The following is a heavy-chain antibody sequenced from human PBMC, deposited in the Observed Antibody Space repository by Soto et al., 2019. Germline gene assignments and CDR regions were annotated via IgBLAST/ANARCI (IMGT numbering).Heavy chain of an antibody. D-gene: IGHD5-18*01. V-gene: IGHV3-21*01. CDR2: ISSSGDDI. J-gene: IGHJ4*02. CDR1: GFTFSSDS. CDR3: AGAEYRYGYCSDY. Sequence: PGGSLRLSCAVSGFTFSSDSMNWVRQAPGKGLEWVSSISSSGDDIHYADSVEGRFTISRDNANKLLYLQMNSLRAEDTAVYYCAGAEYRYGYCSDYWGKGTLVTVSS.